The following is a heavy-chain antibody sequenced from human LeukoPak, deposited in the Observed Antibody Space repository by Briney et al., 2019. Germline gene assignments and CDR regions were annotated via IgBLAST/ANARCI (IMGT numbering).Heavy chain of an antibody. CDR2: IYYSGST. V-gene: IGHV4-39*01. J-gene: IGHJ4*02. CDR1: GGSISSSSYY. D-gene: IGHD6-6*01. Sequence: SETLSLTCTVSGGSISSSSYYWGWIRQPPGKGLEWIGSIYYSGSTYYNPSLKSRVTISVDTSKNQFSLKLSSVTAAGTAVYYCARRGRGIAARPDYWGQGTLVTVSS. CDR3: ARRGRGIAARPDY.